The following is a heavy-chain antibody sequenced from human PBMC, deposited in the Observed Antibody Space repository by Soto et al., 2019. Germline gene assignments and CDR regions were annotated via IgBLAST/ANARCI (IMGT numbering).Heavy chain of an antibody. Sequence: ASVTVSCKASGGTFSSYAISWVRQAPGQGLEWMGGIIPIFGTANYAQKFQGRVTITADESTSTAYMELSSLRSEDTAVYYCARTLSVVVVAATRGWFDPWGQGTLVTVSS. CDR3: ARTLSVVVVAATRGWFDP. CDR1: GGTFSSYA. J-gene: IGHJ5*02. CDR2: IIPIFGTA. V-gene: IGHV1-69*13. D-gene: IGHD2-15*01.